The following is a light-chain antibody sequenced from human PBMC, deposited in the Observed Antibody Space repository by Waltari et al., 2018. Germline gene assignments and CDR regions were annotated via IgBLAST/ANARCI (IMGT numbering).Light chain of an antibody. CDR1: NLENKY. Sequence: SYELTQPSSVSVSPGQTASIICSGVNLENKYVSWYQQRPGQSPVLVIYQDAKRPSVIPERFSGSNSGNTATLTISGTQAMDEADYYCQAWDSSTPWVFGGGTKVTVL. CDR2: QDA. CDR3: QAWDSSTPWV. J-gene: IGLJ3*02. V-gene: IGLV3-1*01.